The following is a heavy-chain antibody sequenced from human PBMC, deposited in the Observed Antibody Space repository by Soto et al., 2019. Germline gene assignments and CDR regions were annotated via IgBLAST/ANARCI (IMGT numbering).Heavy chain of an antibody. J-gene: IGHJ6*02. Sequence: RRLSCAASGFTFSSYSMNWVRQAPGKGLEWVSSISSSSSYIYYADSVKGRFTISRDNAKNSLYLQMNSLRAEDTAVYYCAGKGSGGMDVWGQGTTVTV. CDR3: AGKGSGGMDV. CDR1: GFTFSSYS. V-gene: IGHV3-21*01. CDR2: ISSSSSYI. D-gene: IGHD3-10*01.